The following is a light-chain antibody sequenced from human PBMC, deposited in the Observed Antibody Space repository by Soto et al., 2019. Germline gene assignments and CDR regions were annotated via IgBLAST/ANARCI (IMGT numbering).Light chain of an antibody. J-gene: IGKJ2*01. V-gene: IGKV3-20*01. CDR3: HQYGVHPFN. Sequence: EIVLTQSPGALSLSPGEGATLSCRASQTVISGYLAWYQQKPRQAPLLLMYGVSSRPTGISCRFSGSGSGTEFTRTITSRVSEDFAVYYCHQYGVHPFNFGQGTKLQSK. CDR2: GVS. CDR1: QTVISGY.